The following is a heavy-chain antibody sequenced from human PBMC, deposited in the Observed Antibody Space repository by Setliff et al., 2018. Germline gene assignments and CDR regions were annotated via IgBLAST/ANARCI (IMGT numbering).Heavy chain of an antibody. CDR3: ARASRFGTIKYRGDYYMDV. V-gene: IGHV7-4-1*02. D-gene: IGHD3-10*01. J-gene: IGHJ6*03. CDR1: SYTFSSYG. CDR2: INTNTGNP. Sequence: ASVKVSCKASSYTFSSYGISWMRQAPGQGLEWMGWINTNTGNPSYAQGFTGRFVFSLDTSVSTAYLQISSLKAEDTALYYCARASRFGTIKYRGDYYMDVWGKGTTVTVSS.